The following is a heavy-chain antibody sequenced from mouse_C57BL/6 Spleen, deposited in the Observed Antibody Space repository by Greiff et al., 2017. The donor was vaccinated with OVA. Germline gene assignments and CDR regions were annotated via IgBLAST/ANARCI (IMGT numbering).Heavy chain of an antibody. D-gene: IGHD1-1*01. CDR3: TRAITTVVDWYFDV. CDR2: IRNKANNHAT. V-gene: IGHV6-6*01. J-gene: IGHJ1*03. CDR1: GFTFSDAW. Sequence: EVKVEESGGGLVQPGGSMKLSCAASGFTFSDAWMDWVRQSPEKGLEWVAEIRNKANNHATYYAESVKGRFTISRDDSKSSVYLQMNSLRAEDTGIYYCTRAITTVVDWYFDVWGTGTTVTVSS.